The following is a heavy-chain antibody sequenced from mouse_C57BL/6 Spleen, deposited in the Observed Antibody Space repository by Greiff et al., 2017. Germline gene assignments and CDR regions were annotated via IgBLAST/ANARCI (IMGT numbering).Heavy chain of an antibody. J-gene: IGHJ4*01. V-gene: IGHV1-85*01. CDR2: IYPRDGST. D-gene: IGHD1-1*01. Sequence: QVQLKESGPELVKPGASVKLSCKASGYTFTSYDINWVKQRPGQGLEWIGWIYPRDGSTKYNEKFKGKATLTGDTSSSTAYMELHSLTSEDSAVYFCARRDYGSSLYYYAMDYWGQGTSVTVSS. CDR3: ARRDYGSSLYYYAMDY. CDR1: GYTFTSYD.